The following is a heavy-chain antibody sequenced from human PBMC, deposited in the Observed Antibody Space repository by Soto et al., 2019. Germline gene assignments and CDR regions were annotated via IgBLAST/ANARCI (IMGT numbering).Heavy chain of an antibody. J-gene: IGHJ4*02. CDR2: ISFDGSNT. Sequence: QVQLVESGGGVVQPGRSLRLSCAASGFTLSNYAMHWVRQAPGKGLEWVTFISFDGSNTFYVDSVKGRFTISRDNSKNTLYLQMNSLRPEDTAVYYCVRSRGYLYDYWGQGNLVTVSS. CDR3: VRSRGYLYDY. CDR1: GFTLSNYA. D-gene: IGHD3-22*01. V-gene: IGHV3-30*04.